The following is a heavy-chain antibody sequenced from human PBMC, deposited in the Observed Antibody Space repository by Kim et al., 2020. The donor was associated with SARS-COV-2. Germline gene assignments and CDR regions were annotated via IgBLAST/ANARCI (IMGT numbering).Heavy chain of an antibody. V-gene: IGHV3-21*01. D-gene: IGHD6-13*01. CDR2: ISASSSFI. CDR3: ARQLRYAAASAF. CDR1: GFTFSSYN. J-gene: IGHJ4*02. Sequence: GGSLRLSCVASGFTFSSYNMNWVRQAPGNGLEWVSSISASSSFISYVDSVKGRFTISRDNAKNSLFLQMHSLRADDTAVYYCARQLRYAAASAFWGQGTLVTVSS.